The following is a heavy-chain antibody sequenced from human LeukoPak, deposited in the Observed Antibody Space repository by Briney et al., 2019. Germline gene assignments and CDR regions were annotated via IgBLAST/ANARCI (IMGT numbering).Heavy chain of an antibody. Sequence: GGSLRLSCAASGFTFSSYSMNWVRQAPGKGLEWVSSISSSSSYIYYADSVKGRFTISRDNAKNSLYLQMNSLRAEDTAVYYCARVLHQLLFSYYYYMDVWGKGTTVTVSS. J-gene: IGHJ6*03. D-gene: IGHD2-2*01. V-gene: IGHV3-21*01. CDR2: ISSSSSYI. CDR1: GFTFSSYS. CDR3: ARVLHQLLFSYYYYMDV.